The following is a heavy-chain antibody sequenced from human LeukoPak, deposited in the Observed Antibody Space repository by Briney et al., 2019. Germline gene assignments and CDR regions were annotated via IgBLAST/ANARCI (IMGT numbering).Heavy chain of an antibody. CDR3: ARRLHMVRGAFDP. J-gene: IGHJ5*02. V-gene: IGHV4-39*07. D-gene: IGHD3-10*01. CDR2: IYYSGST. CDR1: GGSISSRSYY. Sequence: PSETLSLTCTVSGGSISSRSYYWGWIRQTPGKGLEWIGSIYYSGSTYHNPSLKSRVTISVDTSKNQFSLKMSSVTAADTAVYYCARRLHMVRGAFDPWGQGTLVTVSS.